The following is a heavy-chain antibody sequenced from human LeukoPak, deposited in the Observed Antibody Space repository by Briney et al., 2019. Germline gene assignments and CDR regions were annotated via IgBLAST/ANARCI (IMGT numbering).Heavy chain of an antibody. D-gene: IGHD3-10*01. Sequence: ASVKVSCKASGYTFTGYYMHWVRQAPGQGLEWMGWINPNSGGTNYAQKFQGRVTMTRDTSTSTGYMELSSLRSEGTAVYYCARGPSITMVRGGQWYYYMDVWGKGTTVTISS. CDR1: GYTFTGYY. CDR3: ARGPSITMVRGGQWYYYMDV. J-gene: IGHJ6*03. V-gene: IGHV1-2*02. CDR2: INPNSGGT.